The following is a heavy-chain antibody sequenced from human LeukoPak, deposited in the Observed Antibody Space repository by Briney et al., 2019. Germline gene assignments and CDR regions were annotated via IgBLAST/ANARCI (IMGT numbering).Heavy chain of an antibody. D-gene: IGHD2-2*02. CDR1: GFTFSNAW. J-gene: IGHJ4*02. V-gene: IGHV3-15*01. CDR2: ITRRSDGGTA. Sequence: GGSLRLSCAASGFTFSNAWMNWVRQAPGKGLEWVGRITRRSDGGTADYAAVAKGRFTMSRDDSKNMLYLQMNSLETEDTAVYYCTTDQGYTYYFDYWGQGTLVTVSS. CDR3: TTDQGYTYYFDY.